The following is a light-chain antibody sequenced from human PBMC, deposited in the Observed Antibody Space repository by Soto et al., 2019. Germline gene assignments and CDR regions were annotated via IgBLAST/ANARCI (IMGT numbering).Light chain of an antibody. J-gene: IGLJ3*02. CDR1: SSNIGYNY. CDR2: DNS. V-gene: IGLV1-51*01. Sequence: QSVLTQPPSVSAAPGQKVTISCSGSSSNIGYNYVSWYQQLPGTAPKLLIYDNSKRPPGIPDRFSGSKSGTSATLGITGLQSGDGADYYCGTWDSSLRAVVFGGGTKVTVL. CDR3: GTWDSSLRAVV.